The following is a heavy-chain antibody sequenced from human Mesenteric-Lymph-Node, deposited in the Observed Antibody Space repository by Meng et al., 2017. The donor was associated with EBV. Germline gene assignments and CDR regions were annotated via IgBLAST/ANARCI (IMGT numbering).Heavy chain of an antibody. CDR1: GGSVSSGSYY. J-gene: IGHJ4*02. Sequence: QGQRQEAGPGLVKPSETLSLTCSVSGGSVSSGSYYWSWIRQPPGKGLEWIGYIYRTGSTDYNPSLNSRVSISIDTSKNQFSLRLTSVTAADTAVYYCARDSGITVTNSFDYWGQGALVTVSS. V-gene: IGHV4-61*01. CDR3: ARDSGITVTNSFDY. CDR2: IYRTGST. D-gene: IGHD1-20*01.